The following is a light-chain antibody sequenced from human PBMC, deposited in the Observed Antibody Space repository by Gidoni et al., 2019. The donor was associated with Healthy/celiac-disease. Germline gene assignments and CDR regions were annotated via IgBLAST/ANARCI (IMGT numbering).Light chain of an antibody. CDR3: QQYYTTTPT. Sequence: DIVMTQSPDSLAVSLGERATINCKASKSVLYSSNNKNYLAWYQQKPGQPPKLLLYWASTRESGVPDRFSGSGSGTDFTLTISSLQAEDVAVYYCQQYYTTTPTFGPGTKVEIK. CDR2: WAS. V-gene: IGKV4-1*01. CDR1: KSVLYSSNNKNY. J-gene: IGKJ3*01.